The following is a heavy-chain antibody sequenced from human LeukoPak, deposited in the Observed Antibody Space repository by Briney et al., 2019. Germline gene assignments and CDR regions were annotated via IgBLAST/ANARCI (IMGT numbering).Heavy chain of an antibody. V-gene: IGHV3-21*01. J-gene: IGHJ6*03. CDR2: ISSSSSYI. Sequence: PGGSLRLSCAASGFTFSSYSMNWVRQAPGKGLEWVSSISSSSSYIYYADSVKGRFTISRDNAKNSLYMQMNSLRAEDTAVYYCARDQIVGATLYYYYYMDVWGKGTTVTVSS. CDR3: ARDQIVGATLYYYYYMDV. CDR1: GFTFSSYS. D-gene: IGHD1-26*01.